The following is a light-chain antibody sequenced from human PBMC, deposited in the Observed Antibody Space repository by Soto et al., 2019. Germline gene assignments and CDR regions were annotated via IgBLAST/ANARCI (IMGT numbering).Light chain of an antibody. CDR1: QSVSSAL. CDR2: RAS. V-gene: IGKV3-20*01. J-gene: IGKJ4*01. Sequence: EIVLTQCPDTVSLSPGERATLSCRASQSVSSALLAWYQQKPGQAPRLLIYRASTRATGIPDRFTGSGSGTDFTLTISRLEPEDFAVYYCQQYESSPLTFGGGTKVEIK. CDR3: QQYESSPLT.